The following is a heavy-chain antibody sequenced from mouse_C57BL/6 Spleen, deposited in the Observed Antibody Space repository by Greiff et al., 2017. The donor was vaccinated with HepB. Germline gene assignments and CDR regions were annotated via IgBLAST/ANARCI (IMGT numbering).Heavy chain of an antibody. CDR2: IWGDGST. CDR3: AKPIVTTDFDV. V-gene: IGHV2-3*01. CDR1: GFSFTSYG. Sequence: VKLQESGPGLVAPSQSLSITCTVSGFSFTSYGVSWVRQPPGKGLEWLGVIWGDGSTNYHSALISRLSISKDNSKSQVFLKLNSLQPDDTATYYCAKPIVTTDFDVWGTGTTVTVSS. J-gene: IGHJ1*03. D-gene: IGHD2-5*01.